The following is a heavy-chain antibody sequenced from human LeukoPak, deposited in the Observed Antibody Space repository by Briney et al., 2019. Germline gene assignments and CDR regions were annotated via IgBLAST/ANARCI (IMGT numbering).Heavy chain of an antibody. D-gene: IGHD2-2*01. CDR1: GFTFNSYA. CDR2: LESGRSP. J-gene: IGHJ4*02. CDR3: ARQLGYCSTGTCYFDS. Sequence: GGSLRLSCAAAGFTFNSYAMAWVRQAPGKGLEWVSSLESGRSPSYADSVKGRLTMSTDNVKKTLYLQMDNLSADDTAMYYCARQLGYCSTGTCYFDSWGQGTQVAVSS. V-gene: IGHV3-23*05.